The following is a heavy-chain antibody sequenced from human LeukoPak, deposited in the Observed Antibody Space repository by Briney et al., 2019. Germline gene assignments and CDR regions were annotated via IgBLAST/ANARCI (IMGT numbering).Heavy chain of an antibody. CDR2: IKQDGSET. J-gene: IGHJ4*02. V-gene: IGHV3-7*03. D-gene: IGHD3-22*01. CDR3: ARDKGDYDTSGSLFVF. Sequence: GGSLRLSCAASEFTFRSYAMHWVRQAPRKGLEWVANIKQDGSETYYVDSVKGRFTISRDNAKNSLYLQMNSLRAEDAAVYYCARDKGDYDTSGSLFVFGGQGTLVTVSS. CDR1: EFTFRSYA.